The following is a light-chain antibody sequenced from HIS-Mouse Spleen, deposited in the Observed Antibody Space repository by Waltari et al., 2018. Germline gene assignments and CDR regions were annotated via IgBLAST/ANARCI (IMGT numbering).Light chain of an antibody. CDR1: QSVLYSSNNKNY. Sequence: DIVMTQSPDALAVSLGERATINCKSSQSVLYSSNNKNYLAGYQQKPGQPPKLPIYWASTRESGVPDRFSGRGSGTDFTLPLRSLQADDVAVYYCQQYYSTPYTFGQGTKLEIQ. J-gene: IGKJ2*01. CDR2: WAS. CDR3: QQYYSTPYT. V-gene: IGKV4-1*01.